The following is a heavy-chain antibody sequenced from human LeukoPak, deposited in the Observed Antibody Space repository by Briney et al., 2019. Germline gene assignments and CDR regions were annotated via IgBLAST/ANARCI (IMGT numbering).Heavy chain of an antibody. D-gene: IGHD6-19*01. CDR1: GFTFSSYA. CDR3: ASSSGGFNWFDP. CDR2: INSDGSST. J-gene: IGHJ5*02. V-gene: IGHV3-74*01. Sequence: GGSPRLSCEASGFTFSSYAMHWVRQAPGKGLLWVSRINSDGSSTNYADSVKGRFTISRDNAKNTLYLQMNSLRVEDTAVYYCASSSGGFNWFDPWGQGTLVTVSS.